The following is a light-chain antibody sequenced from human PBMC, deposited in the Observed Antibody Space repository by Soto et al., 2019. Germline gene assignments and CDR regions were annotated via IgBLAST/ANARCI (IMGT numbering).Light chain of an antibody. V-gene: IGKV3-11*01. CDR1: QSVSSY. CDR3: HHRTNWPLT. Sequence: EIVLTQSPATLSLSPGERATLSCRASQSVSSYLAWYQQKPGQAPRLLIYDASYRAAGIPDRFSGGGSGTDFTLTISTLEAEDVEVYYCHHRTNWPLTFGQGTRLEI. J-gene: IGKJ5*01. CDR2: DAS.